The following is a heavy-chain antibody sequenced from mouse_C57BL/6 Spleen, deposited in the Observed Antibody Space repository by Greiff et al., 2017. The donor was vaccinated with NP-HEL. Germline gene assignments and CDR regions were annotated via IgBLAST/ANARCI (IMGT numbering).Heavy chain of an antibody. D-gene: IGHD4-1*01. CDR3: ARYWDGAWFAY. J-gene: IGHJ3*01. CDR2: IYPGSGST. Sequence: QVQLQQPGAELVKPGASVKLSCKASGYTFTSYWINWVKQRPGQGLEWIGDIYPGSGSTTYNEKFKSKATLTVDTSSSTAYMQLSSLTSEAAAVYDCARYWDGAWFAYWGQGTLVTVSS. V-gene: IGHV1-55*01. CDR1: GYTFTSYW.